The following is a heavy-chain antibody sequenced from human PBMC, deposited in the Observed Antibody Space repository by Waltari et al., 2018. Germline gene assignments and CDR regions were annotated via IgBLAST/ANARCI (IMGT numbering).Heavy chain of an antibody. CDR3: VRENIAAAGLES. J-gene: IGHJ4*02. Sequence: EVQLVESGGGLVQPGGSLRLSCVASGFILRPSWMDWVRQAPGKGLVWVSRINSDGSSTTYADSVKGRFTISRDNAKNTLYLHMSSLRAEDTAVYYCVRENIAAAGLESWGQGTLVTVSS. CDR2: INSDGSST. D-gene: IGHD6-13*01. CDR1: GFILRPSW. V-gene: IGHV3-74*01.